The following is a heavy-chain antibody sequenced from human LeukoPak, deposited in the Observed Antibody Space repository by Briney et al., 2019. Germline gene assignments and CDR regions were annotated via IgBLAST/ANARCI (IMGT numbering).Heavy chain of an antibody. CDR2: FSATDGSA. V-gene: IGHV3-23*01. Sequence: GGSLRLACAASGFTFSSYAMTWVRQAPGKGLEWVSAFSATDGSAQYAESVEGRFTISGDNSKNTLFLQMNSLGAEDTAVYYCARAKIAAAGTGAFDVWGQGTLVTVS. CDR1: GFTFSSYA. CDR3: ARAKIAAAGTGAFDV. D-gene: IGHD6-13*01. J-gene: IGHJ3*01.